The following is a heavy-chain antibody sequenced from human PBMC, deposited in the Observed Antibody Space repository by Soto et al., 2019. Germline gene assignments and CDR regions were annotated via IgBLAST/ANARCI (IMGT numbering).Heavy chain of an antibody. V-gene: IGHV1-69*12. CDR1: GGTFSSYA. CDR2: IIPIFDTA. D-gene: IGHD2-2*01. J-gene: IGHJ6*02. CDR3: ARHDCISSSCYYYYYYGMDV. Sequence: QVQLVQSGAEVKKPGSSVKVSCKASGGTFSSYAISWVRQAPGQGLEWMGGIIPIFDTANYAQNFQGRGTITADEYTTTAYMELSSLRAEDTAVYYCARHDCISSSCYYYYYYGMDVWGQGTTVTVSS.